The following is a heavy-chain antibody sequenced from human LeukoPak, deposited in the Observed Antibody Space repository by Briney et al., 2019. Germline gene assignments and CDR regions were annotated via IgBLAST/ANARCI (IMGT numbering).Heavy chain of an antibody. Sequence: VASVKVSCKASGYTFTGYYMHWVRQAPGQWLEWMGGIIPIFGTANYAQKFQGRVTITADKSTSTAYMELSSLRSEDTAVYYCARGRGKLRVNWFDPWGQGTLVTVSS. CDR2: IIPIFGTA. CDR1: GYTFTGYY. D-gene: IGHD4-17*01. J-gene: IGHJ5*02. CDR3: ARGRGKLRVNWFDP. V-gene: IGHV1-69*06.